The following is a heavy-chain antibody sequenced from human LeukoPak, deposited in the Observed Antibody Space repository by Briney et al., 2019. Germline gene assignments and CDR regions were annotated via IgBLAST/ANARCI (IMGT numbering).Heavy chain of an antibody. Sequence: GASVKVSCKASGGTFSSYAISWVRQAPGQGLEWMGRIIPILGIANYAQKFQGRVTITADKSTSTAYMELSSLRSEDTAVYYCAREPPPSRIAAAGSLGVDAFDIWGQGTMVTVSS. CDR2: IIPILGIA. V-gene: IGHV1-69*04. D-gene: IGHD6-13*01. J-gene: IGHJ3*02. CDR3: AREPPPSRIAAAGSLGVDAFDI. CDR1: GGTFSSYA.